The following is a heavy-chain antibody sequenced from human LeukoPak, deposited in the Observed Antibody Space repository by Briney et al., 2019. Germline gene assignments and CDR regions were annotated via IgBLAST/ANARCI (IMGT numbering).Heavy chain of an antibody. CDR1: GFTFSTYW. Sequence: GGSLRLSCAASGFTFSTYWMHWVRQAPGKGLMWVSRIDREGDTKNYVDSVKGRFTISRDNAKNTLYLQMNTLRAEDTAVYYCARGGHWFDPWGQGTLVTVS. CDR3: ARGGHWFDP. J-gene: IGHJ5*02. CDR2: IDREGDTK. V-gene: IGHV3-74*01.